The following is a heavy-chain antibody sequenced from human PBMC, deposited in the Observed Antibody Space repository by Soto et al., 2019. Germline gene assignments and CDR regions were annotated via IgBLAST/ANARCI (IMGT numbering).Heavy chain of an antibody. V-gene: IGHV2-5*02. J-gene: IGHJ4*02. CDR3: AHDYGSGTLDY. CDR1: GFSLSTSGVG. D-gene: IGHD3-10*01. CDR2: IYSDDDK. Sequence: QITLKESGPTLVKPTQTLTLTCTFSGFSLSTSGVGVGWIRQPPGKALEWLALIYSDDDKRYSPSLKSRLTNTKDTSKNQVVLTMTTMDPVDTATYYCAHDYGSGTLDYWGQGTLVTVSS.